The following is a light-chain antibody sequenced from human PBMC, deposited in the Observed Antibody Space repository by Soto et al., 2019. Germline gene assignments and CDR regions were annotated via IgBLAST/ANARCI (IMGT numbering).Light chain of an antibody. CDR3: QQSSNWPPST. CDR1: QSVSSY. V-gene: IGKV3-11*01. J-gene: IGKJ5*01. Sequence: EIVLTQSPATLSLSPGERATFSCRASQSVSSYLAWYQQKPGQAPRLLIYDASNRATGIPARFSGSGSGTDFTPTISSLEPEDFAVYYCQQSSNWPPSTFGQGTRLEIK. CDR2: DAS.